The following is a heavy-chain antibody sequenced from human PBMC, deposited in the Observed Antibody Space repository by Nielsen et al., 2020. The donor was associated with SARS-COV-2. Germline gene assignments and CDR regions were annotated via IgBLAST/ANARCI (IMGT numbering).Heavy chain of an antibody. CDR2: ISSSSSYT. D-gene: IGHD6-13*01. Sequence: GESLKISCAASGFTFSDYYMSWIRQAPGKGLEWVSYISSSSSYTNYADSVKGRFTISRDNAKNSLYLQMNSLRAEDTAVYYCARAGMAAAAPFFDYWGQGILVTVSS. CDR1: GFTFSDYY. CDR3: ARAGMAAAAPFFDY. V-gene: IGHV3-11*05. J-gene: IGHJ4*02.